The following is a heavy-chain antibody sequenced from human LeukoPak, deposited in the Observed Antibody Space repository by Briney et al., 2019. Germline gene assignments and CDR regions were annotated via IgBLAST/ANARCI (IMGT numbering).Heavy chain of an antibody. CDR3: AKDDDSSGYGY. CDR1: GFTFSSYA. CDR2: ISGSGGST. Sequence: GGSLRLSCAASGFTFSSYAMSWVRQAPGKGLEWVSAISGSGGSTYYADSVKGRFTIPRDNSKNTLYLQMNSLRAEDTAVYYCAKDDDSSGYGYWGQGTLVTVSS. V-gene: IGHV3-23*01. D-gene: IGHD3-22*01. J-gene: IGHJ4*02.